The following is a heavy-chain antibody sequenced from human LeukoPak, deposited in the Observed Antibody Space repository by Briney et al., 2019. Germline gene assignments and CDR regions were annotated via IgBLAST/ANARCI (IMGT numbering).Heavy chain of an antibody. Sequence: PGGSLRLSCAASGFTVSSKYMAWVRQAPGKGLEWVSYISSSSSTIYYADSVKGRFTISRDNAENSLYLQMNSLRDEDTAVYYCARVRGTYYRDGFDIWGQGTVVTVSS. D-gene: IGHD1-26*01. CDR3: ARVRGTYYRDGFDI. CDR2: ISSSSSTI. J-gene: IGHJ3*02. V-gene: IGHV3-48*02. CDR1: GFTVSSKY.